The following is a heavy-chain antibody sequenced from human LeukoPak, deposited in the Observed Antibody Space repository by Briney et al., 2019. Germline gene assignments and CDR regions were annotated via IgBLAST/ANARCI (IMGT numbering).Heavy chain of an antibody. Sequence: TGGSLRLSCAASGFTFSSYSMNWVRQAPGKGLEWVSSISSSGTYVYYADSVKGRFTISRDNAKNSLSLQMNSLRADDAAVYYWARASRKQLVGYLPEGFDIWGQGKMVTVFS. CDR1: GFTFSSYS. CDR2: ISSSGTYV. CDR3: ARASRKQLVGYLPEGFDI. J-gene: IGHJ3*02. D-gene: IGHD3-22*01. V-gene: IGHV3-21*01.